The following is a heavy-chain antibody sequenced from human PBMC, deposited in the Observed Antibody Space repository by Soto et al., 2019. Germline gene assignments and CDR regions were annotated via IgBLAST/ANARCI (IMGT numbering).Heavy chain of an antibody. J-gene: IGHJ4*02. CDR2: IFNSGTT. CDR3: ALALGPTTGLDY. D-gene: IGHD1-26*01. Sequence: QVQLQESGPGLVKPSQTLSLTSSVSGASTVSHYHWTWIRQPPGKGLEWMGYIFNSGTTFYNPSLTSRLSISMDTSGNHFSLELRSVTPADTAVYYCALALGPTTGLDYWGQGTLVTVSS. V-gene: IGHV4-31*02. CDR1: GASTVSHYH.